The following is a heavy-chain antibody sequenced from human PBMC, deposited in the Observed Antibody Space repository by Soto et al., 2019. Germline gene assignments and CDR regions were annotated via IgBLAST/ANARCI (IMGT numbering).Heavy chain of an antibody. CDR3: GRRTMVREAPRFDS. CDR2: IYYRGST. V-gene: IGHV4-59*12. J-gene: IGHJ5*01. CDR1: GGSISSSY. Sequence: LSLTCTVSGGSISSSYWSWIRQPPGRGLEWIGYIYYRGSTNYNPSLEGRVTISIDTSKNQFSLKLSSVTAADTAVYYCGRRTMVREAPRFDSWGQGTLVTVSS. D-gene: IGHD3-10*01.